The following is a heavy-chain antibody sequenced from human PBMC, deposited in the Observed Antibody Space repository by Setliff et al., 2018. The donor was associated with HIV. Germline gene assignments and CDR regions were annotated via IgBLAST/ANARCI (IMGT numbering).Heavy chain of an antibody. Sequence: TGGSLRLSCAASKFTFSTYSVNWVRQAPGKGLEWVSSISPRTTYIYYADSVKGRFTISRDDAKNSLYLQMNSLRAEDTAVYYCASSPGTVFGVVILNPRFDSWGQGTLVTVSS. D-gene: IGHD3-3*01. J-gene: IGHJ4*02. V-gene: IGHV3-21*01. CDR1: KFTFSTYS. CDR3: ASSPGTVFGVVILNPRFDS. CDR2: ISPRTTYI.